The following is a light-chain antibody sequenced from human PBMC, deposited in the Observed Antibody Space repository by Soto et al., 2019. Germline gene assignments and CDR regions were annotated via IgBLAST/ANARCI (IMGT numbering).Light chain of an antibody. Sequence: EIVMTQSPATLSVSPGERATLSFRASHSVSSNLAWYPQKPGQAPRLLIYGASTRATGIPARFSGSGSGTEFTLTLSSLQPDDFATYYCQHYNSYSEAFGQGTKVEVK. V-gene: IGKV3-15*01. CDR3: QHYNSYSEA. CDR1: HSVSSN. CDR2: GAS. J-gene: IGKJ1*01.